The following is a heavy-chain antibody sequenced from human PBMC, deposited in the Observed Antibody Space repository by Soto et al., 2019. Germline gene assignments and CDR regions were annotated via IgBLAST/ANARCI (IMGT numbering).Heavy chain of an antibody. D-gene: IGHD3-16*01. CDR3: ARDPSYACDY. CDR1: GFTFSSFA. Sequence: EVQLLESGGGLVQPGGSLRLSCAVSGFTFSSFAMSWVRQAPGKGLEWVSIISSSGGATYYADSVKGRFTISRDNSKNTLYLQMNRLGAEDTGVSYCARDPSYACDYWGQGTLVTVSS. J-gene: IGHJ4*02. CDR2: ISSSGGAT. V-gene: IGHV3-23*01.